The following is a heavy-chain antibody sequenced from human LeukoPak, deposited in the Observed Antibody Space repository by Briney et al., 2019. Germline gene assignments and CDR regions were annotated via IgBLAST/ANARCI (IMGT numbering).Heavy chain of an antibody. CDR1: GFTFSSYE. CDR2: ISGSGSTI. Sequence: GGSLRLSCAASGFTFSSYEMNWVRQAPGKGLEWVSYISGSGSTIYYADSVKGRFIISRDNARKSLYLQMNSLRAEDTAVYYCARATRGGYDGYFDYWGQGTLVTVSS. J-gene: IGHJ4*02. CDR3: ARATRGGYDGYFDY. V-gene: IGHV3-48*03. D-gene: IGHD5-12*01.